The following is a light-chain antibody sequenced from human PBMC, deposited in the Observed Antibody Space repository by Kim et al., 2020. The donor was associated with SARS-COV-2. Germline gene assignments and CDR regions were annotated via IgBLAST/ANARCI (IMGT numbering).Light chain of an antibody. J-gene: IGKJ1*01. CDR2: WAS. CDR1: QVLMHSPNNKNY. V-gene: IGKV4-1*01. CDR3: QHYHSIPPT. Sequence: DIVMTQSPDSLAVSLGERATINCKSSQVLMHSPNNKNYLAWYQQRPGQPPKLLFYWASARAFGVPDRFSASESGTDFTLTISSLQAEDVAVYYCQHYHSIPPTFGQGTKVDIK.